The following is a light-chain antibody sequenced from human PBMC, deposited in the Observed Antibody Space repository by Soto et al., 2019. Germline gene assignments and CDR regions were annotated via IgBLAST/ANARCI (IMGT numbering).Light chain of an antibody. CDR3: QQLFDSPIT. J-gene: IGKJ5*01. CDR2: AAS. CDR1: QGISSW. Sequence: DIQMTQSPSSVSASVGDRITITCRASQGISSWLAWYQQKPGKAPKLLIYAASNLQSGVPSRFSASGSGTDFTLTLNSLQPEDFATYYCQQLFDSPITFGQGTRLEIK. V-gene: IGKV1-12*01.